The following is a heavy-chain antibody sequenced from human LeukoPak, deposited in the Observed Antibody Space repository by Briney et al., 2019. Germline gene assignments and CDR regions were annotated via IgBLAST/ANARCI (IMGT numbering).Heavy chain of an antibody. CDR2: INPNSGRT. Sequence: ASVKVSCKASGYTFTSSGINWVRQAAGQGLEWMGWINPNSGRTGYAQKFQGRVTMTANTSISTAYMKLSSLRFDDTAVYYCARGRSGLAAAGTYDYWGQGTLITVSS. J-gene: IGHJ4*02. V-gene: IGHV1-8*01. D-gene: IGHD6-13*01. CDR3: ARGRSGLAAAGTYDY. CDR1: GYTFTSSG.